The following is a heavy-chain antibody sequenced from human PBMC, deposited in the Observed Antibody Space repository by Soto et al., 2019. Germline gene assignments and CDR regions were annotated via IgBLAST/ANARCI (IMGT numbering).Heavy chain of an antibody. V-gene: IGHV4-59*01. Sequence: QVQLQESGPGLVKPSETLSLTCTVSGGSISNYYWSWIRQPPGKGLEGIGYIYYSGSTNYNPSLNSRVTISVDTSKNQFSLKLSSVTAADTAVYYCARVYFDFWSGDYYYYMEVWGRGTTVTVSS. J-gene: IGHJ6*03. CDR2: IYYSGST. D-gene: IGHD3-3*01. CDR1: GGSISNYY. CDR3: ARVYFDFWSGDYYYYMEV.